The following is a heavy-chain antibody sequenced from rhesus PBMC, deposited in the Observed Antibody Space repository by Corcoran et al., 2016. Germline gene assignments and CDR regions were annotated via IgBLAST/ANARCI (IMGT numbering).Heavy chain of an antibody. CDR3: ARSLYNFWSGYPYYGLDS. CDR2: IKGNSGST. V-gene: IGHV4-80*01. CDR1: GASISSYW. J-gene: IGHJ6*01. Sequence: QVQLQESGPGLVKPSETLSLTCAVSGASISSYWWHWIRKPPGKGLEWMGEIKGNSGSTNYNPSLKSRVTISKDASKNQFSLKLSSVTAADTAVYYCARSLYNFWSGYPYYGLDSWGQGVVVTVSS. D-gene: IGHD3-3*01.